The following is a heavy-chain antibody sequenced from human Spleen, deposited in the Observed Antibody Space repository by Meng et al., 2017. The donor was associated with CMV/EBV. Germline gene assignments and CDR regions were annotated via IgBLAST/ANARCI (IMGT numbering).Heavy chain of an antibody. CDR2: INTYNGNT. J-gene: IGHJ5*02. CDR1: GYTFSSIG. CDR3: ARGDYEFNP. D-gene: IGHD4-17*01. Sequence: ASVKVSCKASGYTFSSIGMSWVRQAPGQGLEWMGWINTYNGNTKSAQKFQDRVTMTTDTSTSTAYMELRNLRSDDTAIYYCARGDYEFNPWGQGTLVTVSS. V-gene: IGHV1-18*01.